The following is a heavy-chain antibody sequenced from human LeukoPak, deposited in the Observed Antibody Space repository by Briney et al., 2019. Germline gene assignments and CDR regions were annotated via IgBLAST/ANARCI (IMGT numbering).Heavy chain of an antibody. Sequence: GGSLRLSCAASGFTFSSYGMHWVRQAPGKGLEWVAVIWYDGSNKYYADSVKGRFTISRDNSKNTLYLQMNSLRAEDTAVYYCARDRHRNSGSYSDYWGQGTLVTVSS. D-gene: IGHD3-10*01. CDR2: IWYDGSNK. J-gene: IGHJ4*02. CDR1: GFTFSSYG. CDR3: ARDRHRNSGSYSDY. V-gene: IGHV3-33*01.